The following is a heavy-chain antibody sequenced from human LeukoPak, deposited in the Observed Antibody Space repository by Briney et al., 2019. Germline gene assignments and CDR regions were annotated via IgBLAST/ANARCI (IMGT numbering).Heavy chain of an antibody. CDR2: INWNGGST. J-gene: IGHJ3*02. Sequence: GGSLRLSCAASGFTFDDYGMSWVRQAPGKGLEWDSGINWNGGSTGYADSVKGRFTISRDNAKNSLYLQMNSLRAEDTALYYCAKGWFGESHDAFDIWGQGTMVTVSS. D-gene: IGHD3-10*01. CDR3: AKGWFGESHDAFDI. CDR1: GFTFDDYG. V-gene: IGHV3-20*04.